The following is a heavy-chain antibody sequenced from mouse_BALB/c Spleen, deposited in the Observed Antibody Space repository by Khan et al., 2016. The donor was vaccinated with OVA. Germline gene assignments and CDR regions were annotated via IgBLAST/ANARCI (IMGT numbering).Heavy chain of an antibody. CDR1: GFSLTNYG. V-gene: IGHV2-3*01. CDR3: AKFDDGRSFCFDY. CDR2: IWGDGST. J-gene: IGHJ2*01. D-gene: IGHD1-1*01. Sequence: VQLQESGPGLVAPSQSLSITCTVSGFSLTNYGVNWVRQSPGKGLEWLGVIWGDGSTNYHSGLISRLSISKDNSKSQVFLKLNSLQTDDTATSYGAKFDDGRSFCFDYWGQDTTLTISS.